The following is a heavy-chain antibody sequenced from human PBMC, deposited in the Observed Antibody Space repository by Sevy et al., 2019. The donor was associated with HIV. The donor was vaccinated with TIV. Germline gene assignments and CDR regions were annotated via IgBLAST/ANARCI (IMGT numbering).Heavy chain of an antibody. Sequence: GGSLRLSCAASGFSYSSYGMHWVRQAPGKGLEWVAYIQYDGSNKDYADSVKGQFTISRDNSKNTLDLPMNSLRVEDTAVYYCVKEGGGEGGDHWGQGTLVTVSS. CDR3: VKEGGGEGGDH. J-gene: IGHJ4*02. D-gene: IGHD2-21*01. CDR1: GFSYSSYG. V-gene: IGHV3-30*02. CDR2: IQYDGSNK.